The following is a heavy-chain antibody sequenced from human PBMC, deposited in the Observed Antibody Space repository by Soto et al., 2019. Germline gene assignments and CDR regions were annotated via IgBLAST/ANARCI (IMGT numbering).Heavy chain of an antibody. CDR2: ISYDGSNK. V-gene: IGHV3-30-3*01. Sequence: QVQLVESGGGVVQPGRSLRLSCAASGFTFSSYAMHWVRQAPGKGLEWVAVISYDGSNKYYADSVKGRFTISRDNSKKTLYLQMNSLRAEDTAMYYCARDGYNGTRGGYYYDGMDVWGQGTKVTVSS. CDR1: GFTFSSYA. CDR3: ARDGYNGTRGGYYYDGMDV. D-gene: IGHD5-12*01. J-gene: IGHJ6*02.